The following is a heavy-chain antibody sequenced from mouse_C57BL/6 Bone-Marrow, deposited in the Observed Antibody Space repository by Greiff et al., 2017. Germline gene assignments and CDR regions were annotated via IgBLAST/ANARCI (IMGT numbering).Heavy chain of an antibody. V-gene: IGHV5-16*01. CDR2: INYDGSST. J-gene: IGHJ3*01. CDR3: AREDFGFAY. CDR1: GFTFSDYY. Sequence: EVKLMESEGGLVQPGSSMKLSCTASGFTFSDYYMAWVRQVPEKGLEWVANINYDGSSTYYLDSLKSRFIISRDNAKNILYLQMSSLKSEETATYYCAREDFGFAYWGQGTLVTVSA.